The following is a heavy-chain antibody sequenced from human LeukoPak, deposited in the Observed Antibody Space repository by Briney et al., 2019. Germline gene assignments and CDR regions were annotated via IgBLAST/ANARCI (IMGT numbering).Heavy chain of an antibody. CDR3: ARDEGLRFLEWLSV. CDR1: GGTFSSYA. CDR2: IIPIFGTA. V-gene: IGHV1-69*13. D-gene: IGHD3-3*01. Sequence: GASVKVSCKASGGTFSSYAISWVRQAPGQGLEWMGGIIPIFGTANYAQKFQGRVTITADESTSTAYMELSSLRSEDTAVYYCARDEGLRFLEWLSVWGQGTLVTVSS. J-gene: IGHJ4*02.